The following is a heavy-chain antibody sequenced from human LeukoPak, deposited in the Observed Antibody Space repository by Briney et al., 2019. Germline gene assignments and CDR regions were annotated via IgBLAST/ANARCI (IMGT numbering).Heavy chain of an antibody. CDR3: ARGIGSGWFYFDY. CDR2: INPNSGGT. CDR1: GYTFTGYY. V-gene: IGHV1-2*02. Sequence: ASVKVSCKASGYTFTGYYMHWVRQAPGQGLEWMGWINPNSGGTNYAQKFQGRVTMTRDTSTSTVYMELSRLRSDDTAVYYCARGIGSGWFYFDYWGQGTLVTVSS. D-gene: IGHD6-19*01. J-gene: IGHJ4*02.